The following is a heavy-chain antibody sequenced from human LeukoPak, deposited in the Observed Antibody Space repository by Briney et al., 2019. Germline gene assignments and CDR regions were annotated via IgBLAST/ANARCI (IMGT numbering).Heavy chain of an antibody. Sequence: ASVTASCKASGYTFTAFFLHWVRQAPGRGLEWIGWNNPNVGGANYEQKFQGRVTMTRDTSISTAYLELRGLTSDDTAIYYCVRAGNGWFTLDHWGQGTRVSVSS. J-gene: IGHJ4*02. CDR1: GYTFTAFF. CDR3: VRAGNGWFTLDH. CDR2: NNPNVGGA. D-gene: IGHD6-19*01. V-gene: IGHV1-2*02.